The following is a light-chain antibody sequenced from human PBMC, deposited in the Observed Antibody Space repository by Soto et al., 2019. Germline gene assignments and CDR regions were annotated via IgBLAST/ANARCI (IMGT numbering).Light chain of an antibody. CDR1: SSDVGGYNY. CDR2: DVS. V-gene: IGLV2-11*01. CDR3: CSFAGNYIYV. J-gene: IGLJ1*01. Sequence: QSALTQPRSVSGSPGRSVTISCTGTSSDVGGYNYVSWYLQHPGKAPKVMIYDVSKRPSGVPDRFSGSKSGNTASLTISGLQSEDEADYYCCSFAGNYIYVFGTGTKVTVL.